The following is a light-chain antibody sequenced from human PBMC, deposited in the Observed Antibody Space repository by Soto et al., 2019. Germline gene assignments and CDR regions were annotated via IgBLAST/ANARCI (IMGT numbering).Light chain of an antibody. V-gene: IGLV1-44*01. CDR2: SKE. CDR1: NSNIGLNT. Sequence: QSVLTQPPSASGTPGQRVTISCSGRNSNIGLNTVNWYQQQLPGTAPKLLVYSKEQLPSELPDRFSGSKSGTSASLAISGLQSEDESGYYCALWDDILNGYVFASGTKVTV. J-gene: IGLJ1*01. CDR3: ALWDDILNGYV.